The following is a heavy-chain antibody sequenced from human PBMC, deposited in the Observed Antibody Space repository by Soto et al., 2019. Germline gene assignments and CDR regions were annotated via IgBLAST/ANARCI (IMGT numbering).Heavy chain of an antibody. D-gene: IGHD3-22*01. CDR3: ARLHYDSSGYYYFYYYYGIDV. V-gene: IGHV4-39*01. J-gene: IGHJ6*02. CDR1: GGSISSSSYY. Sequence: SETLSLTCTVSGGSISSSSYYWGWIRQPPGKGLEWIGSIYYSGSTYYNPSLKSRVTISVDTSKNQFSLKLSSVTAADTAVYYCARLHYDSSGYYYFYYYYGIDVWAQGTTVTVSS. CDR2: IYYSGST.